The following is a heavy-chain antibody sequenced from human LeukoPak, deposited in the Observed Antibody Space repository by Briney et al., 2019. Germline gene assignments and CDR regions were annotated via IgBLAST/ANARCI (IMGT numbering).Heavy chain of an antibody. CDR3: GRVFDPVVVGAAALFAK. D-gene: IGHD2-15*01. V-gene: IGHV1-2*02. CDR1: GYTFTGYY. CDR2: INPNNDDT. J-gene: IGHJ4*02. Sequence: ASVKDACKASGYTFTGYYMHWVRQAPGHGLDWMGWINPNNDDTNYAQKYQCGVTMTRDTSISTAFMELSRLRSDDTAVYYGGRVFDPVVVGAAALFAKWSQGTLVTV.